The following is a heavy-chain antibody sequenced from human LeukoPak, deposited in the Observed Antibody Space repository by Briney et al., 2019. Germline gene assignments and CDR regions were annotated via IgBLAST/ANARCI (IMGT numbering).Heavy chain of an antibody. J-gene: IGHJ1*01. CDR1: GFTFSSFG. D-gene: IGHD3-22*01. CDR2: IWYDGSNK. Sequence: PGGSLRLSCAASGFTFSSFGMHWVRQAPGKGLEWVAVIWYDGSNKYYADSVKGRFTISRDNSKNTLYLQMNSLRAEDTAVYYCARGDYYDSSGYSQYFQHWGQGTLVTVSS. V-gene: IGHV3-33*08. CDR3: ARGDYYDSSGYSQYFQH.